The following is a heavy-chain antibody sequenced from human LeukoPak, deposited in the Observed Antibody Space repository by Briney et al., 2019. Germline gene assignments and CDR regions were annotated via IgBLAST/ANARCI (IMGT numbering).Heavy chain of an antibody. CDR2: IYTSGST. D-gene: IGHD3-9*01. CDR3: ARQYIDILTGYHRGELYWYFDL. CDR1: GGSISSGSYY. J-gene: IGHJ2*01. V-gene: IGHV4-61*02. Sequence: SGTLSLTCTVSGGSISSGSYYWSWIRQPAGKGLEWIGRIYTSGSTNYNPSLKSRVTISVDTSKNQFSLKLNSVTAADTAVYYCARQYIDILTGYHRGELYWYFDLWGRGTLVTVSS.